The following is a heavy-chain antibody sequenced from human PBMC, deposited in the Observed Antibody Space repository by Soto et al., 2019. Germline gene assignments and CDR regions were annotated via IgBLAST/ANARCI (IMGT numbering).Heavy chain of an antibody. V-gene: IGHV4-61*08. Sequence: LSLTCTVSGGSVSSGDYFWSWLRQSPGKRLEWIAYIYYSGSTNYNPSLKSRATISVDTSKSQVSLTLTSMTAADAALYYCARSPNYYYYGFDVWYQGXALPVYS. CDR3: ARSPNYYYYGFDV. CDR2: IYYSGST. D-gene: IGHD3-10*01. J-gene: IGHJ6*02. CDR1: GGSVSSGDYF.